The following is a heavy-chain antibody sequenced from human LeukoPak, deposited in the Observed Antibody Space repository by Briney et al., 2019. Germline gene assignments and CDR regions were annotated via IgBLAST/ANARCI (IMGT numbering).Heavy chain of an antibody. CDR1: GYTFTSYG. CDR3: VRDQLRLGELSLDY. CDR2: ITTHNGNT. Sequence: ASVKVSCKASGYTFTSYGISSVRQAPGQGLEWMGWITTHNGNTNYVQRLQGRVTMTTDTSPTTASMELRSLRADDTAMYYCVRDQLRLGELSLDYWGQGTLVTVSS. J-gene: IGHJ4*02. V-gene: IGHV1-18*01. D-gene: IGHD3-16*02.